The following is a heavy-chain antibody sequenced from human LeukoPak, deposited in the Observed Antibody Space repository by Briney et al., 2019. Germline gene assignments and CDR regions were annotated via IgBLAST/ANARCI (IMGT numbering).Heavy chain of an antibody. CDR1: GDYIGRINYY. J-gene: IGHJ5*02. CDR3: ARIGAGELEPNWFDP. CDR2: MSYSGHT. D-gene: IGHD3-10*01. V-gene: IGHV4-39*07. Sequence: SETLSLTCTISGDYIGRINYYWGWIRQPPGKGLEWIVSMSYSGHTYYNPSLKSRVTTSIDTSKNQLSLNLKSVTAADTAVYYCARIGAGELEPNWFDPWGQGTLVTVSS.